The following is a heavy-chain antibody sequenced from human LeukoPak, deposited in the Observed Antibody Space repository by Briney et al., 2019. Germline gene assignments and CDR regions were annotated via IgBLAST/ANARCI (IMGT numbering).Heavy chain of an antibody. CDR3: ARVPYYYDSSGYIDY. CDR1: GYTFTSYA. J-gene: IGHJ4*02. CDR2: INPNSGGT. D-gene: IGHD3-22*01. Sequence: ASVKVSCKASGYTFTSYAITWVRQAPGQGLEWMGWINPNSGGTNYAQKFQGRVTMTRDTSISTAYMELSSLRSEDTAVYYCARVPYYYDSSGYIDYWGQGTLVTVSS. V-gene: IGHV1-2*02.